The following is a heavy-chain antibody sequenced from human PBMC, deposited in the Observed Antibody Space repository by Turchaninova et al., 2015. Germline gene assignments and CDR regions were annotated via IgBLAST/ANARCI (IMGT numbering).Heavy chain of an antibody. V-gene: IGHV3-48*02. CDR3: FAILARPDY. D-gene: IGHD6-6*01. J-gene: IGHJ4*02. CDR1: GFTFSSYS. CDR2: IMTSSSSM. Sequence: EVQLVESGGGLVQPGGALGLSCAASGFTFSSYSMNWVRQAPGKGLEWVSYIMTSSSSMYYADSVKGRFTISRDNAKNSLYLQMNSLRDEDTAVYYCFAILARPDYWGQGTLVTVSS.